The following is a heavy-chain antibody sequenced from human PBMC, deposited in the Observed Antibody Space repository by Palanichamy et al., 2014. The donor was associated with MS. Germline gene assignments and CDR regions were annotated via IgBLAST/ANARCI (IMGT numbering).Heavy chain of an antibody. J-gene: IGHJ1*01. V-gene: IGHV3-7*03. Sequence: VQLVESGGGLVQPGGSLRLSCAASGFTFNNYWMGWIRQAPGKRPEWVANIKEDGSEIRYVDSVKGRFTISRDNARNLLFLQMTSLRVEDTAVYYCSKSPAPWGQGTLVTVSP. CDR3: SKSPAP. CDR2: IKEDGSEI. CDR1: GFTFNNYW.